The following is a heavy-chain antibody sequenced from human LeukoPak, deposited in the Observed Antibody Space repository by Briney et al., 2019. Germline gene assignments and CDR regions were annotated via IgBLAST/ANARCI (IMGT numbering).Heavy chain of an antibody. CDR2: IKWNGGST. D-gene: IGHD3-10*01. CDR3: ARNSGAGYYFYMDV. Sequence: GGSLRLSCAAAGFTFDEYGMSWVRQAPGKVREWVSGIKWNGGSTVYADSGKGRFTISRDNAKNSLYLQMNSLRAEDTVLYYCARNSGAGYYFYMDVWGKGTAVTVSS. V-gene: IGHV3-20*04. J-gene: IGHJ6*03. CDR1: GFTFDEYG.